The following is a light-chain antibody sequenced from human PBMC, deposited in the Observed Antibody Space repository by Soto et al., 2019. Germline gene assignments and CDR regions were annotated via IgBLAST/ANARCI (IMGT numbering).Light chain of an antibody. V-gene: IGKV3-20*01. CDR3: HHSDLSPWE. CDR2: GVS. J-gene: IGKJ1*01. Sequence: EIVLTQSPGTLSLSPGERATLSCRASQSVRSGYLAWYQQKPGQAPRLLIYGVSSRATGIPDRFRGSGSGTDFTLTISRLEPEDFAVYYCHHSDLSPWEFGLGTKVDIK. CDR1: QSVRSGY.